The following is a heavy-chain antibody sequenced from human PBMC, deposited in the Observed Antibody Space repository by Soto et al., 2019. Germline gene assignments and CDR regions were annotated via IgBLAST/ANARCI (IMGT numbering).Heavy chain of an antibody. J-gene: IGHJ6*03. CDR3: ARAGTTTSYYYYYYMSV. CDR1: GYTFTSYG. CDR2: ISAYNGNT. D-gene: IGHD1-7*01. Sequence: ASVKVSCKASGYTFTSYGISWVRQAPGQGLEWMGWISAYNGNTNYAQKLQGRVTMTTDTSTSTAYMELRSLRSDDTAVYYCARAGTTTSYYYYYYMSVWGKGTTVTVS. V-gene: IGHV1-18*01.